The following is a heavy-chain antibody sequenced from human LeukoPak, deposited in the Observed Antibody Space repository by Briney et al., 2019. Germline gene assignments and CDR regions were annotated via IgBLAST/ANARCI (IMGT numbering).Heavy chain of an antibody. D-gene: IGHD3-16*01. J-gene: IGHJ4*02. V-gene: IGHV3-7*03. CDR2: IKQDGSQQ. Sequence: GGSLRLSCAASGFSFSNHWMTWVRQAPGKGLEWVANIKQDGSQQYYVDSMKGRFTISRDNAKNSLYLQMNSLRTEDTAVYYCARHGPSYYFDYSGQGTLVTVSS. CDR1: GFSFSNHW. CDR3: ARHGPSYYFDY.